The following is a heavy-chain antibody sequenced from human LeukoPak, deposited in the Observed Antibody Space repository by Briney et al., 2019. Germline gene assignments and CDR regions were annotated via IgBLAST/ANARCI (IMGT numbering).Heavy chain of an antibody. CDR3: ARAERDLYYFDY. J-gene: IGHJ4*02. CDR1: GFTFSSYA. CDR2: ISYDGSNK. Sequence: GGSLRLSCAASGFTFSSYAMHWVRQAPGKGLEWAAVISYDGSNKYYADSVKGRFTISRDNSKNTLYLQMNSLRAEDTAAYYCARAERDLYYFDYWGQGTLVTVSS. V-gene: IGHV3-30-3*01. D-gene: IGHD3/OR15-3a*01.